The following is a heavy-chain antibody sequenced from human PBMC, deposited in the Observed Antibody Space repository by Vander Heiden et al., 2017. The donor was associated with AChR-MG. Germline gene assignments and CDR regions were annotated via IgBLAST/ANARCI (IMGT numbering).Heavy chain of an antibody. V-gene: IGHV3-66*01. J-gene: IGHJ5*02. D-gene: IGHD6-13*01. CDR2: IYSGGST. CDR3: AREVRRAIAAARPNWFDP. CDR1: GFTASSNY. Sequence: EVQLVESGGGLVQPGGSLRLSCAASGFTASSNYMSWVRQAPGKGLEWVSVIYSGGSTYYADSVKGRFTISRDNSKNTLYLQMNSLRAEDTAVYYCAREVRRAIAAARPNWFDPWGQGTLVTVSS.